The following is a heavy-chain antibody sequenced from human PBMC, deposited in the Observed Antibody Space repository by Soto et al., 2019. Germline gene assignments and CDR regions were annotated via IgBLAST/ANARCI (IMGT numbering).Heavy chain of an antibody. V-gene: IGHV3-48*03. D-gene: IGHD4-17*01. CDR1: GFSFSSFE. CDR2: ISDSGSTM. J-gene: IGHJ4*02. CDR3: ARSTVTSD. Sequence: PGGSLRLSCATSGFSFSSFEMIWVRQAPGQGLEWISYISDSGSTMYYADSVKGRFTISRDNAKNSLYLQMSSLRVEDTALYYCARSTVTSDWGQGNQVTVSS.